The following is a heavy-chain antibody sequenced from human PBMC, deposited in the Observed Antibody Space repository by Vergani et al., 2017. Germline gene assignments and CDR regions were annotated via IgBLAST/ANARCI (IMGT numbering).Heavy chain of an antibody. J-gene: IGHJ6*03. CDR1: GFSFSSHA. Sequence: QVQLAESGGGRVQPGRSLRLSCAASGFSFSSHAIHWVRPAPGKGLEWVAGISNDGSKKYYADSVKARFTISRDNSKNTLDLQMNSLRTQDTAVYYCAKAGSVTSGRLQYNFYMDVWGKGTTVTVS. D-gene: IGHD3-10*01. CDR2: ISNDGSKK. V-gene: IGHV3-30*18. CDR3: AKAGSVTSGRLQYNFYMDV.